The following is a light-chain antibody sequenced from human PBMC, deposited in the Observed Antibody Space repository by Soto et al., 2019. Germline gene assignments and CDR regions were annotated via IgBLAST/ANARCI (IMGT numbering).Light chain of an antibody. CDR3: QQIRALPPFN. V-gene: IGKV1-12*01. CDR1: QDISTS. CDR2: AAS. Sequence: DNQMTQSPSTVSASVGDTVTITCRASQDISTSLAWYQHKPGKAPKVLIYAASILQSGVPSRFSGSGSGTHFTLTISSLQPGDSATYYCQQIRALPPFNFGQGTKVEIK. J-gene: IGKJ2*01.